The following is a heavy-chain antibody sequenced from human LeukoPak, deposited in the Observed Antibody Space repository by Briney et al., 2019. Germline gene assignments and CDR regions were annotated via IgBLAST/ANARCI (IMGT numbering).Heavy chain of an antibody. CDR3: ARQTEYSGYDPMGY. CDR2: FDPSDSYT. Sequence: GESLKISCQGSGYSFTSYWISWVRQMPGKGLEWMGRFDPSDSYTNYSPSFQGHVTISADKSISTAYLQWSSLKASDTSMYYCARQTEYSGYDPMGYWGQGTLVTVSS. J-gene: IGHJ4*02. V-gene: IGHV5-10-1*01. CDR1: GYSFTSYW. D-gene: IGHD5-12*01.